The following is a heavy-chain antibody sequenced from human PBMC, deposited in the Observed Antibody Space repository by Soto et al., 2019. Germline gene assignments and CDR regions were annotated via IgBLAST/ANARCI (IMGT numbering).Heavy chain of an antibody. Sequence: PGGSLRLSCAASGFTFSSYAMSWVRQAPGKGLEWVSAISGSGGSTYYADSVKGRFTISRDNSKNTLYLQMNSLRAEDTAVYYCAKVSSVMKDLDNFDYWGQGTLVTVSS. J-gene: IGHJ4*02. CDR3: AKVSSVMKDLDNFDY. V-gene: IGHV3-23*01. CDR1: GFTFSSYA. D-gene: IGHD2-8*01. CDR2: ISGSGGST.